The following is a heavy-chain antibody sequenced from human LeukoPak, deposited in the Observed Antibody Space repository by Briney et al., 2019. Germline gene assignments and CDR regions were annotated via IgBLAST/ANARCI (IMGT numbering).Heavy chain of an antibody. CDR2: ISSSGSTI. CDR1: GFTFSSYE. D-gene: IGHD6-19*01. J-gene: IGHJ4*02. V-gene: IGHV3-48*03. CDR3: ARGGSSGWYGDYFDY. Sequence: GGSLRLSCAAPGFTFSSYEMNWVRQAPGKGLEWVSYISSSGSTIYYADSVKGRFTISRDNAKNSLYLQMNSLRAEDTAVYYCARGGSSGWYGDYFDYWGQGTLVTVSS.